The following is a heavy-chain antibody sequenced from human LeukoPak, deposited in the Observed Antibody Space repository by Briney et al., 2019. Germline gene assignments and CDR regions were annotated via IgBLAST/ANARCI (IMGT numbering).Heavy chain of an antibody. V-gene: IGHV4-34*01. J-gene: IGHJ4*02. CDR2: INHSRST. CDR3: ARERIRWTFDY. Sequence: PSETLSLTCAVYGGSFSGYYWSWIRQPPGKGLEWIGEINHSRSTNYNPSLKSRVTISVDTSKNQFSLKLSSVTAADTAVYYCARERIRWTFDYWGQGTLVTVSS. D-gene: IGHD1-1*01. CDR1: GGSFSGYY.